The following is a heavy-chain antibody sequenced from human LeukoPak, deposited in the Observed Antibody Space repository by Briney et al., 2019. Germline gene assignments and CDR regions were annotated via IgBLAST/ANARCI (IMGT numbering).Heavy chain of an antibody. CDR3: AGKSGYPLPIDY. D-gene: IGHD3-22*01. J-gene: IGHJ4*02. CDR1: SGSISSGSYS. V-gene: IGHV4-31*03. CDR2: IYYSGSP. Sequence: SQTLSLTCTVSSGSISSGSYSWYWIRQHPGKGLEWIGHIYYSGSPSYNPSLQSRVTISMDTSKNQFSLKLSSVTAADTAVYYCAGKSGYPLPIDYWGQGTLVTVSS.